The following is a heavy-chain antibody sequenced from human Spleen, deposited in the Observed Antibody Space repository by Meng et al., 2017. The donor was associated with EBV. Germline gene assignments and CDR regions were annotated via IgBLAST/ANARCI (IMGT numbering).Heavy chain of an antibody. CDR3: AHKDIAAPFDP. V-gene: IGHV2-5*02. Sequence: QITLRESGPTLPKPTQTLTLTCPCSGVSLSTSVVGVGWIRQPPGKALEWLALIYWDDDKRYSPSLKSRLTITKDTSKNQVVLTMTNMDPVDTATYYCAHKDIAAPFDPWGQGTLVTVSS. CDR2: IYWDDDK. CDR1: GVSLSTSVVG. D-gene: IGHD6-13*01. J-gene: IGHJ5*02.